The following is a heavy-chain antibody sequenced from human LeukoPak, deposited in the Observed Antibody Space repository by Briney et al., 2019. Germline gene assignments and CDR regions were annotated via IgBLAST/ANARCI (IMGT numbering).Heavy chain of an antibody. CDR1: GGSISRYS. Sequence: PSETLSLTCTVSGGSISRYSWSWIRQPPGKGLEWSGYIYYSGSTNYNPSLKSRVTISVDMSKNQFSLKLSSVTAADTAVYYCATHPPKVCTGGSCTDYWGQGTLVTVSS. D-gene: IGHD2-15*01. J-gene: IGHJ4*02. CDR2: IYYSGST. CDR3: ATHPPKVCTGGSCTDY. V-gene: IGHV4-59*01.